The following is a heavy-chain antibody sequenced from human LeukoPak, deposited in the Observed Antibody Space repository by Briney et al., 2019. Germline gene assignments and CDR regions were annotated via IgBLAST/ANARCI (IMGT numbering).Heavy chain of an antibody. CDR2: IYPGDSDT. J-gene: IGHJ4*02. CDR3: ARLGDYGGNSGPFDY. D-gene: IGHD4-23*01. V-gene: IGHV5-51*01. Sequence: GESLKISCKGSGYSFTSYWIGWVRQMPGKGLEWMGIIYPGDSDTRYSPSFQGQVTISADKSISTAYLQWSSLKASDTAMYYCARLGDYGGNSGPFDYWGQGTLVTVSS. CDR1: GYSFTSYW.